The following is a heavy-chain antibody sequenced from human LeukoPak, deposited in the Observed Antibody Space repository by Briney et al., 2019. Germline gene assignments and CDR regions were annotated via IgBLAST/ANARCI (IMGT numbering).Heavy chain of an antibody. J-gene: IGHJ4*02. Sequence: SETLSLTCTVSGGSISSSSYYWGWIRQPPGKGLEWIGRIYYSGSTYYNPSLKSRVTISVDTSKNQFSLKLSSVTAADTAVYYCARHNGWYYYDSSGYSDYWGQGTLVTVSS. CDR1: GGSISSSSYY. CDR3: ARHNGWYYYDSSGYSDY. V-gene: IGHV4-39*01. CDR2: IYYSGST. D-gene: IGHD3-22*01.